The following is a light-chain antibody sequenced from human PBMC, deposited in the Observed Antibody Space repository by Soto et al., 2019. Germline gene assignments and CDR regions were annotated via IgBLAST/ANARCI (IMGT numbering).Light chain of an antibody. Sequence: DVQMTQSPSSLSASVGDRVTNTCRASQRVNNYLNWYQHKPGKAPKLLIHAASSLQTGVPPRFGGSASGTNFTLAISGLQAEDFATYYSQQSYITPWTLGQGTQVEIK. J-gene: IGKJ1*01. CDR3: QQSYITPWT. CDR2: AAS. V-gene: IGKV1-39*01. CDR1: QRVNNY.